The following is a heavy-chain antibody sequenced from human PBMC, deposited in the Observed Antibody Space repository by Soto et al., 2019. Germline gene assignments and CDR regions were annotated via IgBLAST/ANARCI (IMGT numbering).Heavy chain of an antibody. CDR2: IYYSGST. J-gene: IGHJ5*02. D-gene: IGHD3-9*01. CDR1: DGSISSYY. Sequence: SETLSLTCTVSDGSISSYYWSWIRQPPGKGLEWIGYIYYSGSTNYNPSLKSRVTISVDTSKNQFSLKLSSVTAADTAVYYCAREMRDYDILTGYYGNWFDPWGQGTLVTVSS. V-gene: IGHV4-59*01. CDR3: AREMRDYDILTGYYGNWFDP.